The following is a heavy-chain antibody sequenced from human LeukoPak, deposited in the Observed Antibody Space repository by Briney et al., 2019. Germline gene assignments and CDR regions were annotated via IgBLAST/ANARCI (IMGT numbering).Heavy chain of an antibody. Sequence: SGGSLRLSCAAPGFTFSCYAMSWVRQAPGRGLEWVSAISGSGGSTYYADSVKGRFTISRDNSKNPLYLQMNSLRAEDTAVYYCAKGIQLSYWGQGTLVTVSS. CDR1: GFTFSCYA. J-gene: IGHJ4*02. V-gene: IGHV3-23*01. CDR2: ISGSGGST. CDR3: AKGIQLSY. D-gene: IGHD5-18*01.